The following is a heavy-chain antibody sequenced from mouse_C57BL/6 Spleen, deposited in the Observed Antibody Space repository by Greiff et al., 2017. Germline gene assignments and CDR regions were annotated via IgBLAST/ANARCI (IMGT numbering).Heavy chain of an antibody. Sequence: QVQLKQPGAELVKPGASVKLSCKASGYTFTSYWMHWVKQRPGQGLEWIGMIHPNSGSTNYNEKFKSKATLTVDKSSSTAYMQLSSLTSEDSAVYYCARKEGYYGNYDYAMDYWGQGTSVTVSS. CDR2: IHPNSGST. V-gene: IGHV1-64*01. J-gene: IGHJ4*01. CDR1: GYTFTSYW. D-gene: IGHD2-1*01. CDR3: ARKEGYYGNYDYAMDY.